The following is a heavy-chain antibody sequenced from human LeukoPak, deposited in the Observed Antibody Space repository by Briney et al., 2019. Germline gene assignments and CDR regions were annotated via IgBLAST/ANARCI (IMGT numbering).Heavy chain of an antibody. CDR3: ARYCSSTSCYKRGLDY. V-gene: IGHV1-69*04. CDR1: GGTFSSYA. Sequence: GASVKVSCNASGGTFSSYAISWVRQAPGQGLEWMGRIIPILGIANYAQKFQGRVTITADKSTSTAYMELSSLRSEDTAVYYCARYCSSTSCYKRGLDYWGQGTLVTVSS. J-gene: IGHJ4*02. CDR2: IIPILGIA. D-gene: IGHD2-2*02.